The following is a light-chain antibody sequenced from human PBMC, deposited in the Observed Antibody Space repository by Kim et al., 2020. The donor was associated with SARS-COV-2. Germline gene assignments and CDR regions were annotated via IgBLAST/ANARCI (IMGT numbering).Light chain of an antibody. CDR3: RQYKSYPIT. CDR2: AAS. J-gene: IGKJ5*01. Sequence: ASVGDRVTITCRASQDIGNALDWFQQKPGKAPKSLIYAASSLQSGVRSKFIGSGSGTEFTLTISSLQPEDFAIYYCRQYKSYPITFGQGTRLEIK. CDR1: QDIGNA. V-gene: IGKV1-16*02.